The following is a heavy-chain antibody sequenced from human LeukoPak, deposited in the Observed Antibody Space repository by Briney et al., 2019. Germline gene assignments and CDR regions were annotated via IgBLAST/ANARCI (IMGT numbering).Heavy chain of an antibody. CDR3: ARRLYYEYLADY. D-gene: IGHD3-22*01. CDR1: GFTVSSNY. Sequence: GGSLRLSCAASGFTVSSNYMSWVRQAPGKGLEWVSVIYSGGSTFYADSVKDRFTISRDNSQNTLYLQMNSLRAEDTAIYYCARRLYYEYLADYWGQGTLVTVSS. CDR2: IYSGGST. J-gene: IGHJ4*02. V-gene: IGHV3-66*01.